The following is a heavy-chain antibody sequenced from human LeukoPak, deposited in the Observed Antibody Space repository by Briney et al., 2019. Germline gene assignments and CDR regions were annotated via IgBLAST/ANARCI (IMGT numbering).Heavy chain of an antibody. Sequence: GGSLRLSCAASGFTFSSYGMHWVRKAPGKGLEWVAFIRYDGSNKYYADSVKGRFTISRDNSKNTLYLQMNSLRAEDTAVYYCAKEWTVYSSGWYFDYWGQGTLVTVSS. V-gene: IGHV3-30*02. CDR3: AKEWTVYSSGWYFDY. CDR1: GFTFSSYG. CDR2: IRYDGSNK. J-gene: IGHJ4*02. D-gene: IGHD6-19*01.